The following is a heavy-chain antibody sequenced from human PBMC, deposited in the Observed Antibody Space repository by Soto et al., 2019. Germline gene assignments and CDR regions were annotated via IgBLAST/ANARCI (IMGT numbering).Heavy chain of an antibody. D-gene: IGHD3-22*01. CDR1: GVSISSGDYY. Sequence: SETLSLTCTVSGVSISSGDYYWRWLRQHPGKGLEWIGYIYYSGSTYYNPSLKSRVTISVDTSKNQFSPKLSSVTAADTAVYYCARFLGSGYYFFDYWGQGTLVTVS. CDR3: ARFLGSGYYFFDY. J-gene: IGHJ4*02. V-gene: IGHV4-31*03. CDR2: IYYSGST.